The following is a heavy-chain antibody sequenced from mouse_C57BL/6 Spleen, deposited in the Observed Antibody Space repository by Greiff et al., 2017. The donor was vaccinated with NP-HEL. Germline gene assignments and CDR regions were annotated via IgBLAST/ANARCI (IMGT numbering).Heavy chain of an antibody. CDR2: ISSGGDYI. D-gene: IGHD2-3*01. CDR1: GFTFSSYA. J-gene: IGHJ2*01. Sequence: EVKLVESGEGLVKPGGSLKLSCAASGFTFSSYAMSWVRQTPEKRLEWVAYISSGGDYIYYADTVKGRFTISRDNARNTLYLQMSSLKSEDTAMYYCTRDDGYYYFDYWGQGTTLTVSS. V-gene: IGHV5-9-1*02. CDR3: TRDDGYYYFDY.